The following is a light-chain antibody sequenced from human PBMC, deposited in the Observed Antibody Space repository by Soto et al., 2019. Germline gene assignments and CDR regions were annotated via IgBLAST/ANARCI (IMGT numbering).Light chain of an antibody. CDR2: GAS. J-gene: IGKJ5*01. CDR1: QSVSSN. Sequence: EIVMTQSPATLSVSPGERATLSCRASQSVSSNLAWYQQKPGQAPRLLIYGASTRATGIPARFSGSGSGKEFTLTISSLQYEDFAVYYCKQYNNWLITFGQGTRLEIK. CDR3: KQYNNWLIT. V-gene: IGKV3-15*01.